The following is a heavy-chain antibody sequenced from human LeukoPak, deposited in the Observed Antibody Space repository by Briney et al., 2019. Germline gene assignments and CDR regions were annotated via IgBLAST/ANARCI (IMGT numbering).Heavy chain of an antibody. V-gene: IGHV5-51*01. CDR3: ARYVQLWPDAFDI. Sequence: GESLKISCKGSGYSFTSYWIGWVRQMAGKGLEWKGIIYPGDSDTRYSPSFQGQVTISADKSISTAYLQWSSLKASDTAMYYCARYVQLWPDAFDIWGQGTMVTVSS. CDR2: IYPGDSDT. CDR1: GYSFTSYW. J-gene: IGHJ3*02. D-gene: IGHD5-18*01.